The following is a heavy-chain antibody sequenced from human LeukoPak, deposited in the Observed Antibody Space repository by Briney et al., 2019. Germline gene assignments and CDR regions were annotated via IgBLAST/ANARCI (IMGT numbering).Heavy chain of an antibody. J-gene: IGHJ6*03. CDR3: AKASSSWPGDMGV. D-gene: IGHD6-13*01. V-gene: IGHV3-9*03. CDR2: ISWNSGSI. CDR1: GFTFDDYA. Sequence: GGSLRLSCAASGFTFDDYAMHWVRQAPGKGLEWVSGISWNSGSIGYADSVKGRFTISRDNAKNSLYLQMNSLRAEDMALYYCAKASSSWPGDMGVWGKGTTVTVSS.